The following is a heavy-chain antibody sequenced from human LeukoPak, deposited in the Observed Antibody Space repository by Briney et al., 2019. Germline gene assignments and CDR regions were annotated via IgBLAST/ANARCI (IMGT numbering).Heavy chain of an antibody. CDR2: INHSGST. Sequence: SETLSLTCAVYGGSFSGYYWSWIRQPPGKGLEWIGEINHSGSTNYNPSLKSRVTISVDTSKNQFSLKLSSVTAADTAVYYCARGRDTSMVPYYYYYYLDVWGKGTTVTVSS. CDR3: ARGRDTSMVPYYYYYYLDV. J-gene: IGHJ6*03. D-gene: IGHD5-18*01. CDR1: GGSFSGYY. V-gene: IGHV4-34*01.